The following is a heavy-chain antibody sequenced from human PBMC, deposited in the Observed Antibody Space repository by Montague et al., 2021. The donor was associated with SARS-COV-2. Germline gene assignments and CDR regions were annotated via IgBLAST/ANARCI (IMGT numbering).Heavy chain of an antibody. CDR3: ARALRVVVVTVSAFDI. J-gene: IGHJ3*02. Sequence: SETLSLTCTDSGGSISSYYWSWIRQPPGKGLEWIGYIYYSGSTNYNPSLKSRVTISVDTSKNQFSLKLSSVTAADTAVYYCARALRVVVVTVSAFDIWGQGTMVTVSS. CDR1: GGSISSYY. V-gene: IGHV4-59*01. D-gene: IGHD2-21*02. CDR2: IYYSGST.